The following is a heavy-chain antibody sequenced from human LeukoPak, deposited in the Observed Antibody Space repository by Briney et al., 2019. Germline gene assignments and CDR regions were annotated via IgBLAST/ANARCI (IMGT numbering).Heavy chain of an antibody. J-gene: IGHJ4*02. D-gene: IGHD1-26*01. V-gene: IGHV4-61*02. Sequence: SETLSLTCTVSGDSISIGSHFWSWIRQPAGKGLEWIGRNYTTGSTNYNPSLKSRVTISVDTSKNQFSLKLSSVTAADTAVYYCAREGSGSHPGYYWGQGTLVTVSS. CDR1: GDSISIGSHF. CDR2: NYTTGST. CDR3: AREGSGSHPGYY.